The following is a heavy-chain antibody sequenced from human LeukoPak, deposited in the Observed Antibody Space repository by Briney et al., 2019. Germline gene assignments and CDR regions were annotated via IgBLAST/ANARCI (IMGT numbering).Heavy chain of an antibody. CDR2: IIPILGIA. J-gene: IGHJ5*02. CDR1: GGTFSSYA. Sequence: SVKVSCKASGGTFSSYAISWVRQAPGQGLEWMGRIIPILGIANYAQKFQGRVTITADKSTRTAYMELSSLRSEDTAVYYCARTGYCTNGVCFNWFDPWGQGTLVTVSS. CDR3: ARTGYCTNGVCFNWFDP. V-gene: IGHV1-69*04. D-gene: IGHD2-8*01.